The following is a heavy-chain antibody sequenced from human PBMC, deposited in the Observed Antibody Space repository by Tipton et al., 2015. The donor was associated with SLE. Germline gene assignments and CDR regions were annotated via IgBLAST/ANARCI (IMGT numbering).Heavy chain of an antibody. J-gene: IGHJ5*02. Sequence: TLSLTCTVSGGSISSGSYYWSWIRQPAGKGLEWIGRIYTSGSTNYNPSLKSRVTISVDRSKNQFSLKLSSVTAADTAVYYCARDKVAPLGRSIWFDPWGQGTLVTVSS. CDR1: GGSISSGSYY. CDR3: ARDKVAPLGRSIWFDP. D-gene: IGHD3-10*01. V-gene: IGHV4-61*02. CDR2: IYTSGST.